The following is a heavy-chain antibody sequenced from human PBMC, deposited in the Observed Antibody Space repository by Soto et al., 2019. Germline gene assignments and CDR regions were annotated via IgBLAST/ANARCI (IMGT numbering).Heavy chain of an antibody. CDR3: ARLPERIAEIGWFDP. Sequence: EVQLVESGGGLVQPGGSLGLSCAASGFTFSSYSMNWVRQAPGKGLEWVSYISSSSSTIYYADSVKGRFTISRDNAKNSLYLQMNSLRAEDTAVYYCARLPERIAEIGWFDPWGQGTLVTVSS. CDR1: GFTFSSYS. J-gene: IGHJ5*02. D-gene: IGHD6-13*01. V-gene: IGHV3-48*01. CDR2: ISSSSSTI.